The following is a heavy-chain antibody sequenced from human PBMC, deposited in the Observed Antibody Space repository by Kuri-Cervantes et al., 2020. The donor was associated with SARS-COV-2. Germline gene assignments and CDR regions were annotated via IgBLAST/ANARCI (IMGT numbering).Heavy chain of an antibody. V-gene: IGHV1-2*02. CDR3: ARAAEDSSGYYYGVYDY. CDR1: GYTFTDYY. Sequence: ASVKVSCKVSGYTFTDYYMHWVQQAPGQGLEWMGWINPNSGGTNYAQKFQGRVTMTRDTSISTAYMELSRLRSDDTAVYYCARAAEDSSGYYYGVYDYWGQGTLVTVSS. J-gene: IGHJ4*02. CDR2: INPNSGGT. D-gene: IGHD3-22*01.